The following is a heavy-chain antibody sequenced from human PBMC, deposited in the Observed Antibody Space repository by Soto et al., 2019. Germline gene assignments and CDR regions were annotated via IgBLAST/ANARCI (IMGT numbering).Heavy chain of an antibody. D-gene: IGHD3-22*01. Sequence: EVQVLESGEGLIEPGGSLRLSCAASGFTFNIYAMSWVRQVPGKGLEWVSTISNSGSTHSADSVKGRFTISRDNSKNTVYLQMNSLRAEHTAVYYCAKLLGISGWSFDYWGQGTLVTVSS. V-gene: IGHV3-23*01. J-gene: IGHJ4*02. CDR1: GFTFNIYA. CDR2: ISNSGST. CDR3: AKLLGISGWSFDY.